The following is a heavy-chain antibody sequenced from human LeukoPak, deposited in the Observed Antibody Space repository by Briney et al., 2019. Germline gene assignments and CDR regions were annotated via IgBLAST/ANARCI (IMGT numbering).Heavy chain of an antibody. CDR2: ISGSGGTI. V-gene: IGHV3-23*01. Sequence: PTGGSLRLSCAASGFTFSSYAMSWVRQAPGKGLEWGSHISGSGGTIYYADSVKGRFTISRDTSKNTLYLQMNSLRADDTAIYYCAKNIQWFGEDYFDSWGQGTLVTVSS. J-gene: IGHJ4*02. CDR1: GFTFSSYA. D-gene: IGHD3-10*01. CDR3: AKNIQWFGEDYFDS.